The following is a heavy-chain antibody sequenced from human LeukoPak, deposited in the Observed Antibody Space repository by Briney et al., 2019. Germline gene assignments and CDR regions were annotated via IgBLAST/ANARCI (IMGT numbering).Heavy chain of an antibody. CDR1: GGSISSGGYS. D-gene: IGHD4-17*01. Sequence: PSGTLSLTCAVSGGSISSGGYSWSWIRQPPGKGLEWIGYISYSGSASYNPSLRTRLTISIDTSKNQFTLTLSSVTAADTAVYYCARDRGLTTTGGCGMDVWGQGTTVTVSS. V-gene: IGHV4-31*11. CDR2: ISYSGSA. CDR3: ARDRGLTTTGGCGMDV. J-gene: IGHJ6*02.